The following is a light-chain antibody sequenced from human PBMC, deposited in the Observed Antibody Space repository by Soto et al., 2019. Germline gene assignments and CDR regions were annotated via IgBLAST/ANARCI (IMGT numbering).Light chain of an antibody. Sequence: EIVLTQSPGTLSLSPVEKATLSCRASQSVSSSYLAWYQQKPVQAPRLLIYGSSSRATGIPDRFSGSGYGTDFTCTISRLVPVDFAVYYCQQYDSPPWRFCQGTEVDIK. CDR2: GSS. CDR3: QQYDSPPWR. V-gene: IGKV3-20*01. CDR1: QSVSSSY. J-gene: IGKJ1*01.